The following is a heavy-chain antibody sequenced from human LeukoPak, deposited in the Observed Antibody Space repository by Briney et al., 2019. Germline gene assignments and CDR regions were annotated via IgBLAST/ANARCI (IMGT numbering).Heavy chain of an antibody. D-gene: IGHD3-16*02. CDR3: ARGLITFGGVIVS. CDR1: GFTFSSYS. J-gene: IGHJ4*02. Sequence: GGSLRLSCAAPGFTFSSYSMNWVRQAPGKGLEWVSFISSSSSYIYYADSVKGRFTISRDNAKNSLYLQMNSLRAEDTAVYYCARGLITFGGVIVSWGQGTLVTVSS. CDR2: ISSSSSYI. V-gene: IGHV3-21*01.